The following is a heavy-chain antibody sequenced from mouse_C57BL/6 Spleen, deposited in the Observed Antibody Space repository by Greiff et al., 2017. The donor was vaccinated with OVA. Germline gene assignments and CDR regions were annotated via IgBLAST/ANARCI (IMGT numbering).Heavy chain of an antibody. CDR2: IYPGDGDT. D-gene: IGHD2-4*01. Sequence: VQLQQSGPELVKPGASVKISCKASGYAFSSSWMNWVKQRPGKGLEWIGRIYPGDGDTNYNGKFKGKATLTADKSSSTAYMQLSSLTSEDSAVYFCARPLIYYDYDGGFAYWGQGTLVTVSA. J-gene: IGHJ3*01. CDR1: GYAFSSSW. CDR3: ARPLIYYDYDGGFAY. V-gene: IGHV1-82*01.